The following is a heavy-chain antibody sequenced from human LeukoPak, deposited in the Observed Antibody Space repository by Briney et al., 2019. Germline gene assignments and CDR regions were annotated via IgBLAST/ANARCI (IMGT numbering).Heavy chain of an antibody. J-gene: IGHJ3*02. Sequence: GESLKISCKGSGYSFTNYWIGWVRQMPGKGLEWMGIIYPADSDTRYSPSFQGQVTISADKSISTAYLQWSSLKASDTAMYYCARAVDYYDSSGYYSAFDIWGQGTMVTVSS. CDR1: GYSFTNYW. CDR3: ARAVDYYDSSGYYSAFDI. CDR2: IYPADSDT. D-gene: IGHD3-22*01. V-gene: IGHV5-51*01.